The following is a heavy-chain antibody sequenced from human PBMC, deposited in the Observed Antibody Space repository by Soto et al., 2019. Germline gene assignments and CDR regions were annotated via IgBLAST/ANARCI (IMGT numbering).Heavy chain of an antibody. Sequence: SVKVSCKASGGTFRSYAINWVRQAPGQGLECMGGIIPIFGTANYVEKFQGRVTITADESTSTAYMELSSLRSEDTAVYYCASSFYCDGGSCDDYYYYGMDVWGPGTTVPVSS. CDR1: GGTFRSYA. CDR3: ASSFYCDGGSCDDYYYYGMDV. CDR2: IIPIFGTA. J-gene: IGHJ6*02. D-gene: IGHD2-15*01. V-gene: IGHV1-69*13.